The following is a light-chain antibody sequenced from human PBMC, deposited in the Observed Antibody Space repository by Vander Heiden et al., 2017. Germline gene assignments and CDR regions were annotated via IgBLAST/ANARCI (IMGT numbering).Light chain of an antibody. V-gene: IGLV1-40*01. CDR3: QSYDSSLSGLYV. CDR1: SSDIGVGYD. J-gene: IGLJ1*01. CDR2: GNS. Sequence: QSLLPPPPSVSGAPGPPAPIPGTGRSSDIGVGYDVHWYQQLPGTAPKLLIYGNSNRPSGVPDRFSGSKSGTSASLAITGLQAEDEADYYCQSYDSSLSGLYVFGTGTKVTVL.